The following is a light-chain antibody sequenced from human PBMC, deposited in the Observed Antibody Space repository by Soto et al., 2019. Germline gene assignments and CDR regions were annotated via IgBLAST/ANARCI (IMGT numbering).Light chain of an antibody. CDR3: QQFYATPWT. Sequence: DIVMTQSPDSLAVSLGERAAFNCKSSQSVLPSSNNQNYLAWFQQKPGQPPRLLIYWASTRESGVPDRFSGSGSGTDFTLTISSLQAEDVAVYYCQQFYATPWTFGQGTKVEIK. CDR1: QSVLPSSNNQNY. V-gene: IGKV4-1*01. CDR2: WAS. J-gene: IGKJ1*01.